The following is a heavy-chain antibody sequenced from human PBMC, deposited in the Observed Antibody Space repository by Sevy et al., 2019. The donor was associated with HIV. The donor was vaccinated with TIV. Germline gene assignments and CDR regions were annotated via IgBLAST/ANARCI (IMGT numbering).Heavy chain of an antibody. D-gene: IGHD7-27*01. Sequence: GGSLRLSCAASGFTFSNYAMSWVRQAPGKGLEWVSLISGSYSPYYADSVKGRFTVSRDNSENTLYLQMNSLRDEGTAVYYCAKGVVSTTWASFDYWGQGALVTVSS. CDR1: GFTFSNYA. J-gene: IGHJ4*02. V-gene: IGHV3-23*01. CDR3: AKGVVSTTWASFDY. CDR2: ISGSYSP.